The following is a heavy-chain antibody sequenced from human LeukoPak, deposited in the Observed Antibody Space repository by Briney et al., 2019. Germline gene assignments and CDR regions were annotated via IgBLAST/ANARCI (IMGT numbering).Heavy chain of an antibody. D-gene: IGHD6-13*01. J-gene: IGHJ4*01. Sequence: GGSLRLSCAVSGFTFTDYWMHWVRQAPGKGLEWVASIRQDGGEKTYVDSVKGRFTISRDNTKNSLSLQVNSLRVEDTAVYYCARDGTAAGLYFDLWGQGTLVTVSS. V-gene: IGHV3-7*01. CDR1: GFTFTDYW. CDR2: IRQDGGEK. CDR3: ARDGTAAGLYFDL.